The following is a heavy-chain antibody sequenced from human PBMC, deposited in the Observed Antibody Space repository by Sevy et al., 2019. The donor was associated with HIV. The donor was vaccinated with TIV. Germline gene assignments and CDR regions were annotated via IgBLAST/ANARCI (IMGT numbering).Heavy chain of an antibody. V-gene: IGHV3-53*01. J-gene: IGHJ4*02. CDR1: GFTVSSNY. Sequence: GGSLRLSCAASGFTVSSNYMSWVRQAPGKGLEWVSGIYSGGSTYYADSVKGRFSISRDNSKNTLYLQMNSLRAEDTAVYYCAATPRSDFWSGPFDYWGQGTLVTVSS. CDR2: IYSGGST. CDR3: AATPRSDFWSGPFDY. D-gene: IGHD3-3*01.